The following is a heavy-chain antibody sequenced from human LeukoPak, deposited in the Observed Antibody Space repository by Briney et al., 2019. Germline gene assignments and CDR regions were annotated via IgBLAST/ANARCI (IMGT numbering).Heavy chain of an antibody. CDR1: GFTFSSYA. D-gene: IGHD6-13*01. J-gene: IGHJ4*02. CDR2: ISGSGGST. Sequence: GGSLRLSCAASGFTFSSYAMSWVRQAPGKGLEWVSAISGSGGSTYYADSAKGRFTISRDNSKNTLYLQMNSLRAEDTAVYYCAKRTKQQLVSPCDYWGQGTLVTVSS. CDR3: AKRTKQQLVSPCDY. V-gene: IGHV3-23*01.